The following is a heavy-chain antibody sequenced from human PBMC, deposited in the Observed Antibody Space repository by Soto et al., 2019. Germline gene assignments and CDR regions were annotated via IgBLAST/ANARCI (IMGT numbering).Heavy chain of an antibody. D-gene: IGHD1-26*01. Sequence: QVQLQQSGAGLVKPSETLSLTCTVSGGSISSYYWSWIRQPPGKGLEWIGDINHSGSTNYNPSLKSRVATSVDTSKIQFSLKLSSVTAVDKAAYDCARGSYYDYSYYFDYWGQGTLVTVSS. CDR3: ARGSYYDYSYYFDY. V-gene: IGHV4-59*01. CDR1: GGSISSYY. CDR2: INHSGST. J-gene: IGHJ4*02.